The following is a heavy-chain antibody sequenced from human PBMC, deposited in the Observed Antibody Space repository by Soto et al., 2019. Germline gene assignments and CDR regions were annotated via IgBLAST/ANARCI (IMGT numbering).Heavy chain of an antibody. J-gene: IGHJ4*02. D-gene: IGHD6-19*01. CDR2: IYHSGST. CDR1: GGSISSGGYS. Sequence: QLQLQESGSGLVKPSQTLSLTCAVSGGSISSGGYSWSWIRQPPGKGLEWIGYIYHSGSTYYNPSLKSRVTISVDRSKNQFSLKLSSVTAADTAVYYGASLRSGWGIDYWGQGTLVTVSS. CDR3: ASLRSGWGIDY. V-gene: IGHV4-30-2*01.